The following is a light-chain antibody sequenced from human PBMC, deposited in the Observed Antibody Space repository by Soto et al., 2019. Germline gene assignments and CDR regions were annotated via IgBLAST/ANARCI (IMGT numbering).Light chain of an antibody. Sequence: DSQMTQSPSTLSASVGDRVTITCRASQSISSWLAWYQQKPGKAPKLLIYDASSLESGVPSRFSGSGSGTEFTLTISSLQPDDFATYYCQQYNSLTWTFGQGTKVDIK. CDR3: QQYNSLTWT. J-gene: IGKJ1*01. V-gene: IGKV1-5*01. CDR1: QSISSW. CDR2: DAS.